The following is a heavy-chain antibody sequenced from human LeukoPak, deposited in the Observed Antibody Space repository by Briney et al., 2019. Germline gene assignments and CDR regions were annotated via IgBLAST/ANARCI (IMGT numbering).Heavy chain of an antibody. CDR1: GFTFSSYS. D-gene: IGHD5-24*01. J-gene: IGHJ4*02. CDR3: ARDQSQWLYYFDY. CDR2: ISSSSSYI. Sequence: GGSLRLSCAASGFTFSSYSMNWVCQAPGKGLEWVSSISSSSSYIYYADSVKGRFTISRDNAKNSLYLQMNSLRAEDTAVYYCARDQSQWLYYFDYWGQGTLVTVSS. V-gene: IGHV3-21*01.